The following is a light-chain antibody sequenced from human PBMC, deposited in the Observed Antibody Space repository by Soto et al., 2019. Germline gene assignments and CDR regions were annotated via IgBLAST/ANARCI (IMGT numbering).Light chain of an antibody. J-gene: IGLJ2*01. Sequence: QSVLTQPPSVSGAPGQRVTISCTGSSSNIGAGYDVHWYQQLPGTAPKLLIYGNSNRPSGVPDRFSGSKSGTSASLAITGLQAEDEADYYCQSDDSSLRGSVVFGGGTKLTVL. V-gene: IGLV1-40*01. CDR3: QSDDSSLRGSVV. CDR1: SSNIGAGYD. CDR2: GNS.